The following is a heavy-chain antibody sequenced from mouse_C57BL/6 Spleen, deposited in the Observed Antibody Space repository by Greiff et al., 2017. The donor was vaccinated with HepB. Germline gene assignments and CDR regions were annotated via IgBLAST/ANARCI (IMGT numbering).Heavy chain of an antibody. V-gene: IGHV1-39*01. CDR3: AREGGAYHSKGDFDV. Sequence: EVKLQESGPELVKPGASVKISCKASGYSFTDYNMNWVKQSNGKSLEWIGVINPNYGTTSYNQKFKGKATLTVDQSSSTAYMQLNSLTSEDSAVSYCAREGGAYHSKGDFDVWGTGTTVTVSS. J-gene: IGHJ1*03. D-gene: IGHD2-5*01. CDR2: INPNYGTT. CDR1: GYSFTDYN.